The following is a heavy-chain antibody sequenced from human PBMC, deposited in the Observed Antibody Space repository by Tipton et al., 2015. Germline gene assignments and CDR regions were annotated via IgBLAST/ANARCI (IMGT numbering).Heavy chain of an antibody. V-gene: IGHV1-69*01. CDR2: IIAISGST. Sequence: QVQLVQSGAEVKKPGSSVKVSCRPSGGSFTSYAFSWVRQVPGHGLEWLGGIIAISGSTTYADKFQGRLTVIADESTSTAYMELSSLTSDDTAVYYCARGPFGDYFYYAMDVWGQGTSVTVSS. CDR3: ARGPFGDYFYYAMDV. D-gene: IGHD3-3*01. CDR1: GGSFTSYA. J-gene: IGHJ6*02.